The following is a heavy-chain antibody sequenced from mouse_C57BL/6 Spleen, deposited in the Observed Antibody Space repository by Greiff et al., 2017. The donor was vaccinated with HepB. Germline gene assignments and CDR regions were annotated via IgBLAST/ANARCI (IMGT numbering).Heavy chain of an antibody. D-gene: IGHD3-3*01. V-gene: IGHV5-6*01. CDR2: ISSGGSYT. CDR1: GFTFSSYG. Sequence: EVQLQESGGDLVKPGGSLKLSCAASGFTFSSYGMSWVRQTPDKRLEWVATISSGGSYTYYPDSVKGRFTISRDNAKNTLYLQMSSLKSEDTAMYYCARQPANSYAMDYWGQGTSVTVSS. CDR3: ARQPANSYAMDY. J-gene: IGHJ4*01.